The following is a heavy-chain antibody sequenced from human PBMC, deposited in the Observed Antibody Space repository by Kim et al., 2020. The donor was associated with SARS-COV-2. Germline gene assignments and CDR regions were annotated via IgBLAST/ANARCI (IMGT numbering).Heavy chain of an antibody. J-gene: IGHJ4*02. CDR1: GGSISSSSYY. D-gene: IGHD4-17*01. CDR3: ARRDSGDYSDY. CDR2: IYYSGST. V-gene: IGHV4-39*01. Sequence: SETLSLTCTVSGGSISSSSYYWGWIRQPPGKGLEWIGSIYYSGSTYYNPSLKSRVTISVDTSKNQFSLKLSSVTAADTAVYYCARRDSGDYSDYWGQGTLVTVSS.